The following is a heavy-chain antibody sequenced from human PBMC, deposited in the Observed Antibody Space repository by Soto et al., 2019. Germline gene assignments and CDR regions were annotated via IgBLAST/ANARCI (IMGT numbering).Heavy chain of an antibody. D-gene: IGHD6-19*01. CDR2: IWYDGSNK. V-gene: IGHV3-33*01. CDR1: GFTFSSYG. CDR3: ARREAGSEYFDH. Sequence: PGESLKISCAASGFTFSSYGIHWVRQAPGKGLEWVGIIWYDGSNKYYADSVKGRFTISRDRSISTAYLQWNSLKASDTAMYYCARREAGSEYFDHWGQGTLVTVSS. J-gene: IGHJ4*02.